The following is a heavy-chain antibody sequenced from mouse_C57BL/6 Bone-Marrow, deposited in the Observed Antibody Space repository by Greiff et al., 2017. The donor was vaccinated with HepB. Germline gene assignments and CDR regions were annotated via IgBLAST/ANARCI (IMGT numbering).Heavy chain of an antibody. CDR2: INPRNGGT. V-gene: IGHV1-53*01. CDR1: GYTFTSYW. J-gene: IGHJ4*01. D-gene: IGHD2-3*01. Sequence: VQLQQPGTELVKPGASVKLSCKASGYTFTSYWIHWVKQRPGQGLEWIGNINPRNGGTVYSEKFKSKATLTVDKSSSTAYMQLSSLSSEESAAYYCARGWLPYAMDYWGQGTSVTVSA. CDR3: ARGWLPYAMDY.